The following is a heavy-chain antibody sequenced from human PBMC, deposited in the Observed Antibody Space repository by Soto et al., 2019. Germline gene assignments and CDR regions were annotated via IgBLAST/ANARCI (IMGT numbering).Heavy chain of an antibody. J-gene: IGHJ3*02. Sequence: GGSLRLSCAASGFTFSNAWMSWVRQAPGKGLEWVGRIKSKTDDGTTDYAAPVKGRFTISRDDSKNTLYLQMNSLKTEDTAVYYCTTDLTGSYDAFDIWGQGTMVTVSS. CDR1: GFTFSNAW. CDR2: IKSKTDDGTT. V-gene: IGHV3-15*01. CDR3: TTDLTGSYDAFDI. D-gene: IGHD1-26*01.